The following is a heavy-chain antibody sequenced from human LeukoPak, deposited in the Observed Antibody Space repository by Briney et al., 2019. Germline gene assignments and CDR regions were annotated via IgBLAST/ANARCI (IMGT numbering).Heavy chain of an antibody. CDR1: GYTFTSYG. CDR2: ISAYNGNT. Sequence: GASVKVPCKASGYTFTSYGISWVRQAPGQGLEWMGWISAYNGNTNYAQKLHGRITMTTDTSTSTAYMGLRSLRSDDTAVYYCARVACDFWSGYCAFDIWGQGTMVTVSS. J-gene: IGHJ3*02. D-gene: IGHD3-3*01. V-gene: IGHV1-18*01. CDR3: ARVACDFWSGYCAFDI.